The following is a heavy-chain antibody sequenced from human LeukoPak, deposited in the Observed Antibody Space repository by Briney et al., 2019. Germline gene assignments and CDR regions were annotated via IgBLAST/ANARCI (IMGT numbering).Heavy chain of an antibody. Sequence: SETLSLTCTVSGGSVISSSDLWVWIRQPPGQGLEWIGAIYYSGSTYYDPSLKSRINISIDTSKNQFFLRVTSVTAADTAVYYCARYYGSGSKTVRAIDYWGQGTLVIVSS. CDR2: IYYSGST. D-gene: IGHD3-10*01. CDR3: ARYYGSGSKTVRAIDY. J-gene: IGHJ4*02. V-gene: IGHV4-39*01. CDR1: GGSVISSSDL.